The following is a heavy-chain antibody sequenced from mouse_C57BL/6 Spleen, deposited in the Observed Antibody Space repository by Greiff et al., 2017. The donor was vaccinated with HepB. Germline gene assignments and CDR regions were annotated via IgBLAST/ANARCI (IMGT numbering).Heavy chain of an antibody. CDR3: ARGSFRNYFDY. Sequence: VKLQQPGAELVRPGTSVKLSCKASGYTFTSYWMHWVKQRPGQGLEWIGVIDPSDSYTNYNQKFKGKATLTVDTSSSTAYMQLSSLTSEDSAVYYCARGSFRNYFDYWGQGTTLTVSS. CDR1: GYTFTSYW. J-gene: IGHJ2*01. CDR2: IDPSDSYT. V-gene: IGHV1-59*01. D-gene: IGHD3-2*02.